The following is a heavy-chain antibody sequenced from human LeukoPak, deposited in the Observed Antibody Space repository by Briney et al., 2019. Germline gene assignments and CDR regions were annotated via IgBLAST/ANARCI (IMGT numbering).Heavy chain of an antibody. CDR2: ISGCGGST. Sequence: GGSLRLSCAASGFTFSAYAMSWVRQAPGKGLEWVSAISGCGGSTYYADSVKGRFTISRDNSKNALYLQMNSLRAEDTAVYYCAKDHRYSSPSPFDIWGQGTMVTVSS. CDR3: AKDHRYSSPSPFDI. D-gene: IGHD5-18*01. J-gene: IGHJ3*02. V-gene: IGHV3-23*01. CDR1: GFTFSAYA.